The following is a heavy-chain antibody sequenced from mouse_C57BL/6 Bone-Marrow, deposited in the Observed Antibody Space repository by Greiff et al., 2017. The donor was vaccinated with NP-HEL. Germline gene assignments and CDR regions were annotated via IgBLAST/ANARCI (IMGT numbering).Heavy chain of an antibody. J-gene: IGHJ4*01. CDR1: GYTFTSYW. CDR3: ARLNSSSPYYAIDY. V-gene: IGHV1-72*01. CDR2: IDPNSGGT. D-gene: IGHD1-1*01. Sequence: QVQLQQPGAELVKPGASVKLSCKASGYTFTSYWMHWVKQRPGRGLEWIGRIDPNSGGTKYNEKFKSKATLTVDKPSSTAYVQLSSLTSMDYAVYYYARLNSSSPYYAIDYWGQGTSVTVSS.